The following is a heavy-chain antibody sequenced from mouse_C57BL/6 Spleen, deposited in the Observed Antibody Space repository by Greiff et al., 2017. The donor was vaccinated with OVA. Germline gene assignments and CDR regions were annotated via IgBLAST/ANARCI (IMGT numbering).Heavy chain of an antibody. CDR3: ARGDYGNYGRYFDV. D-gene: IGHD2-1*01. V-gene: IGHV3-8*01. J-gene: IGHJ1*03. Sequence: EVKLVESGPGLAKPSQTLSLTCSVTVYSITSDYWNWIRTFPGNKLEYMGYISYSGSTYYNPSLKSRISITRDTSKNQYYLQLNSVTTEDTATYDCARGDYGNYGRYFDVWGTGTTVTVSS. CDR2: ISYSGST. CDR1: VYSITSDY.